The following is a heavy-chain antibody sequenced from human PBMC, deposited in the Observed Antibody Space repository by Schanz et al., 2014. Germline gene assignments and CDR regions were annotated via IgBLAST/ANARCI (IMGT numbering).Heavy chain of an antibody. CDR2: ISDNGIST. CDR3: AKAGSGWSTAGYYY. D-gene: IGHD6-19*01. V-gene: IGHV3-23*04. J-gene: IGHJ4*02. Sequence: EVQLVESGGGLVKPGGSLRLSCAASGFTFSTYTMNWVRQARGKGLEWVSGISDNGISTYYADSVKGRFSISRENSKSILYLQMNSLRAEDTAVYYCAKAGSGWSTAGYYYWGQGTLVAVSS. CDR1: GFTFSTYT.